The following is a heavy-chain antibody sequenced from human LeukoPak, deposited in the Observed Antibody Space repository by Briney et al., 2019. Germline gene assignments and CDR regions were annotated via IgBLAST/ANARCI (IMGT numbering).Heavy chain of an antibody. V-gene: IGHV1-18*01. Sequence: ASVKVSCKASGYTLTSYGISWVRQAPGQGLEWMGWISAYNGNTNYAQKLQGRVTMTTDTSTSTAYMELRSLRSDDTAVYYCARDDYYGSGSYYKYNWFDPWGQGTLVTVSS. J-gene: IGHJ5*02. CDR3: ARDDYYGSGSYYKYNWFDP. CDR1: GYTLTSYG. D-gene: IGHD3-10*01. CDR2: ISAYNGNT.